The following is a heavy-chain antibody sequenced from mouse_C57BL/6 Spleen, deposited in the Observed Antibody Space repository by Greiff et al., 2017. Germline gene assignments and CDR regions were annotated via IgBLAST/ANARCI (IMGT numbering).Heavy chain of an antibody. CDR1: GYSFTGYY. V-gene: IGHV1-43*01. CDR2: INPSTGGT. D-gene: IGHD2-3*01. J-gene: IGHJ2*01. CDR3: ATIYDGYFDY. Sequence: VQLQQSGPELVKPGASVKISCKASGYSFTGYYMHWVKQSSEKSLEWIGEINPSTGGTSYNQKFKGKATLTVDKSSSTAYMQLKSLTSEDSAVYYCATIYDGYFDYWGQGTTLTVSS.